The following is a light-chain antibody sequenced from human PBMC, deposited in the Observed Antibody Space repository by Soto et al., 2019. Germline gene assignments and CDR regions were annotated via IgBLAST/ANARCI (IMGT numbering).Light chain of an antibody. Sequence: QSVLTQPPSVSGAPGQRVTISCTGSSSNIGAGYDVHWYQQLPGTAPKLLIYGNSNRPSGVPDRFSGSKSGTSASLAITGLQAEDEADYYCQSYDSGLSGSKFGGGTKLTVL. J-gene: IGLJ2*01. CDR2: GNS. CDR3: QSYDSGLSGSK. CDR1: SSNIGAGYD. V-gene: IGLV1-40*01.